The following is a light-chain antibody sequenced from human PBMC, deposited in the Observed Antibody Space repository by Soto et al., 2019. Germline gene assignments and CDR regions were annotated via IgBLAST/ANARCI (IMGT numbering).Light chain of an antibody. V-gene: IGLV2-14*01. Sequence: QSVRTQPASLAGSPGQSNTIPWACTSSDIGAYDYVSWFQQHPGRAPKLMISEVNNRPSGVSNRFSGSKSGNTAYLTISGLQVEDEAEYFCVSFTTTSTHVFGTGTKVTGL. CDR1: SSDIGAYDY. J-gene: IGLJ1*01. CDR3: VSFTTTSTHV. CDR2: EVN.